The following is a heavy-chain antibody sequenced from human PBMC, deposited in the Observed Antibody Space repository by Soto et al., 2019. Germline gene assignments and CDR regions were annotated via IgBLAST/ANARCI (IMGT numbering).Heavy chain of an antibody. D-gene: IGHD2-21*01. J-gene: IGHJ5*02. CDR3: ATLPPRIVVTLLPIPT. V-gene: IGHV4-31*03. Sequence: NPSETLSLTCTVSGDSISSGGYYWNWIRHHPGTGLEWIGYIYYSGTTYYNPSLGSRVTISADMSENQFSLKLNSVTAADTAVYYCATLPPRIVVTLLPIPTWGQGIQVTVSS. CDR1: GDSISSGGYY. CDR2: IYYSGTT.